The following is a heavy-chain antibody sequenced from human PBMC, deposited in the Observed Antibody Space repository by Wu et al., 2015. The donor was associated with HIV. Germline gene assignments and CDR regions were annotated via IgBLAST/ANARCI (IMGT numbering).Heavy chain of an antibody. CDR1: GYTFTAHY. D-gene: IGHD3-10*01. CDR3: ARDLLYFGEKPFDS. J-gene: IGHJ4*02. V-gene: IGHV1-2*02. CDR2: ISPDSGAT. Sequence: QVQLVQSGAEVRKPGASVKVSCQTSGYTFTAHYIHWVRQAPGQGLEWMGWISPDSGATNYAEKFQDRVTMTRDASISTAYMQLNRLRSDDTAVYFCARDLLYFGEKPFDSWGQGTPVTVSS.